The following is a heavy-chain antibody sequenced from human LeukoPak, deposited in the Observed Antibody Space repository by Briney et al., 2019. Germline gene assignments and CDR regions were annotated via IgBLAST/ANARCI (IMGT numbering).Heavy chain of an antibody. CDR3: ARDRYSSGWYRAEYFQH. D-gene: IGHD6-19*01. V-gene: IGHV4-4*07. J-gene: IGHJ1*01. Sequence: SETLSLTCTVSGGSISDNYWSWIRQPAGKGLEWIGRIYTSGSTNYNPSLKSRVTMSVDTSKNQFSLKLSSVTAADTAVYYCARDRYSSGWYRAEYFQHWGQGTLVTVSS. CDR2: IYTSGST. CDR1: GGSISDNY.